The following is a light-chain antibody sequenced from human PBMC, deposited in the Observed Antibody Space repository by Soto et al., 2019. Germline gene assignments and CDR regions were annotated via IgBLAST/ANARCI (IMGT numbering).Light chain of an antibody. J-gene: IGLJ2*01. Sequence: QSALTQPPSASGSLGQSVTISCTGTSSDVGAYNYVSWYQQHPGKAPKLMIYEVTRRPSGVPDRFSGSKSGNTASLNVSGLQAEDEADYYCQVWDSSSEHVVFGGGTKLTVL. V-gene: IGLV2-8*01. CDR1: SSDVGAYNY. CDR2: EVT. CDR3: QVWDSSSEHVV.